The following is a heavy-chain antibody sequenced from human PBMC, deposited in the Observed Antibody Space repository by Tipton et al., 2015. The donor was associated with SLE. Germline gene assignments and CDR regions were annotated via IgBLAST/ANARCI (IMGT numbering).Heavy chain of an antibody. D-gene: IGHD5-12*01. J-gene: IGHJ3*02. CDR2: IDHSGNT. CDR1: GGSFSGYC. CDR3: ARGGYRYVSDAFDM. Sequence: TLSLTCAVYGGSFSGYCWSWIRQPPGKGLEWIGEIDHSGNTNYNPSLKSRVTISLDTSKNQFSLRLSSVTAADTAVYYCARGGYRYVSDAFDMLGQGTMVSFSS. V-gene: IGHV4-34*01.